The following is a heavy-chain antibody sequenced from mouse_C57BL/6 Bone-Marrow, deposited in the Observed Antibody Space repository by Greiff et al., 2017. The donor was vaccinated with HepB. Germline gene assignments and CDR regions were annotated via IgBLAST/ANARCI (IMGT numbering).Heavy chain of an antibody. V-gene: IGHV1-64*01. D-gene: IGHD2-4*01. Sequence: VQLQQPGAELVKPGASVKLSCKASGYTFTSYWMHWVKQRPGQGLEWIGMIHPNSGSTNYNEKFKSKATLTVDKSSSTAYMQLSSLTSEDSAVYYCARNDYDGDFDYWGQGTTLTVSS. CDR3: ARNDYDGDFDY. CDR2: IHPNSGST. CDR1: GYTFTSYW. J-gene: IGHJ2*01.